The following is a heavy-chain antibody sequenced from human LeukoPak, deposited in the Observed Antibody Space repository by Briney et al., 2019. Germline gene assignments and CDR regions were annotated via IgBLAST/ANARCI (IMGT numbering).Heavy chain of an antibody. V-gene: IGHV4-59*01. CDR1: GGSISTYF. CDR2: SHYTGST. J-gene: IGHJ4*02. CDR3: ARVGDDYGDHFDY. D-gene: IGHD4-17*01. Sequence: SETLSLTCTISGGSISTYFWSWIRQSPGKGLEWIGYSHYTGSTNYNPSLKSRVTISVDTSKNQFSLKLSSVTAADTAVYYCARVGDDYGDHFDYWGQGTLVTVSS.